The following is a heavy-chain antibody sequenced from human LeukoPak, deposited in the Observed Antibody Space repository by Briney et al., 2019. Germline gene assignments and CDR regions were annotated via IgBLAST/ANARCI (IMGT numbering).Heavy chain of an antibody. Sequence: ASVKVSCKASGYIFGDYYIHWVRQAPGQGLEYMGWINPNGGGPNYAQRFKGRVTLSKDTSINTVYMEMTGLTSDDTAVFYCARRGLAVAGKTQFHFDKWGQGTLVTVSS. V-gene: IGHV1-2*02. CDR3: ARRGLAVAGKTQFHFDK. CDR2: INPNGGGP. D-gene: IGHD6-19*01. CDR1: GYIFGDYY. J-gene: IGHJ4*02.